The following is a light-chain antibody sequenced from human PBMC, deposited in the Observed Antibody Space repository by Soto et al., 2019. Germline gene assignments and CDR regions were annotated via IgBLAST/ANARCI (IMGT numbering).Light chain of an antibody. J-gene: IGKJ1*01. CDR2: GES. CDR3: QKYGSSPRT. Sequence: EIVLTQSPGTLSLSPGEIATLSCRASQSVSNNYLAWYQQKPGQAPRILIYGESTRATGIPDRFSGSGSGTDLNLTISRLESEDFAVYYCQKYGSSPRTFGQGTKVDIK. CDR1: QSVSNNY. V-gene: IGKV3-20*01.